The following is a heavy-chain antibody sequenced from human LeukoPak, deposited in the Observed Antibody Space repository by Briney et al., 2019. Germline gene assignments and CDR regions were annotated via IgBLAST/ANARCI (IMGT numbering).Heavy chain of an antibody. V-gene: IGHV3-48*03. CDR2: ISSSGNTI. Sequence: GGSLRLSCATSGFSFSSYEMNWVRQAPGKGLEWVSYISSSGNTIYYADSVRGRFTISRDNAKNSLYLQMNSLRAEDTAVYYCAKHPQDWGQGTLVSVSS. J-gene: IGHJ4*02. CDR1: GFSFSSYE. CDR3: AKHPQD.